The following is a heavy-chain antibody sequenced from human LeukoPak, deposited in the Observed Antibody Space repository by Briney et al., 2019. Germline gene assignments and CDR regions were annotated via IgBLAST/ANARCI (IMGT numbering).Heavy chain of an antibody. D-gene: IGHD3-3*01. CDR3: ARDPYDFWSGHEKGFDY. J-gene: IGHJ4*02. V-gene: IGHV4-39*07. Sequence: SETLSLTCTVSGGSISSSSYYWGWIRQPPGKGLEWIGSIYYSGSTYYNPSLKSRVTISVDTSKNQFSLKLSSVTAADTAVYYCARDPYDFWSGHEKGFDYWGQGTLVTVSS. CDR2: IYYSGST. CDR1: GGSISSSSYY.